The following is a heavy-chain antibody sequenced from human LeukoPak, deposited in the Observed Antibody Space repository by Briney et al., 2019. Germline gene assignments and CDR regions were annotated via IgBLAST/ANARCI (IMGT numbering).Heavy chain of an antibody. CDR1: GFTFSSYW. Sequence: GGSLRLSCAASGFTFSSYWMSWVRQAPGKGLEWVANIKQDGSEKYCVDSLKGRFTMSRDNAKNSLYLQMNSLRVEDTAVYYCARGGSWGFDYWGQGTLVTASS. D-gene: IGHD2-15*01. CDR3: ARGGSWGFDY. J-gene: IGHJ4*02. CDR2: IKQDGSEK. V-gene: IGHV3-7*04.